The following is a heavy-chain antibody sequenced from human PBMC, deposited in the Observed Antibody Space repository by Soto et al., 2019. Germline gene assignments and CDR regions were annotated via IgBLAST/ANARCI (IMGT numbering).Heavy chain of an antibody. D-gene: IGHD6-6*01. J-gene: IGHJ3*02. Sequence: LSLTCTVSGGSISSGGYYWSWIRQSPGKALEWLALIYWSGDEHYRPSLKSRLSIFKDTSKNHVVLTMTDMDPVDTGTYYCARGVATLPVFAFDIWGRGTMVTVSS. CDR1: GGSISSGGYY. CDR2: IYWSGDE. CDR3: ARGVATLPVFAFDI. V-gene: IGHV2-5*01.